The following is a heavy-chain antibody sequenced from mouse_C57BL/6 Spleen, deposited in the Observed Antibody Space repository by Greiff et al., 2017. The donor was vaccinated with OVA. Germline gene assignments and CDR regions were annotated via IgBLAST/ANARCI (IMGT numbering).Heavy chain of an antibody. Sequence: EVQGVESGEGLVKPGGSLKLSCAASGFTFSSYAMSWVRQTPEKRLEWVAYISSGGDYIYYADTVKGRFTISRDNARNTLYLQMSSLKSEDTAMYYCTRDKGDYGRAMDYWGQGTSVTVSS. CDR3: TRDKGDYGRAMDY. CDR1: GFTFSSYA. D-gene: IGHD2-4*01. J-gene: IGHJ4*01. V-gene: IGHV5-9-1*02. CDR2: ISSGGDYI.